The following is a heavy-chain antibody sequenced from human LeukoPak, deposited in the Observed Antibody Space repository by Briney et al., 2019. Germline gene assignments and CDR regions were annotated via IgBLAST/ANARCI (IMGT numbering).Heavy chain of an antibody. V-gene: IGHV3-23*01. D-gene: IGHD2-2*01. J-gene: IGHJ4*02. CDR1: GFTFSTYA. CDR2: ISSSGSST. CDR3: AKEARGCSSIRCHIDD. Sequence: GGSLRLSCAASGFTFSTYAMSWVRQAPGKGLEWVSGISSSGSSTEYGDSVKGRFTISRDNSKNMLYLQMNSLRAEDTAVYYCAKEARGCSSIRCHIDDWGQGTLVTVSS.